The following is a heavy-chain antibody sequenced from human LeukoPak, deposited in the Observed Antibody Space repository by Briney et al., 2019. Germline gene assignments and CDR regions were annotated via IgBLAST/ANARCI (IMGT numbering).Heavy chain of an antibody. CDR3: TTRRLYCTSTTCSRSQVAY. CDR2: IKGKTDGGTT. V-gene: IGHV3-15*01. D-gene: IGHD2-2*01. CDR1: GFTFSNAW. J-gene: IGHJ4*02. Sequence: PGGSLGLSCAASGFTFSNAWMSWVRQAPGKGLEWVGRIKGKTDGGTTDYAAPVKGRFTISRDDSKNTLDLQMNSLKTEDTAVYYCTTRRLYCTSTTCSRSQVAYWGQGTLVTVSS.